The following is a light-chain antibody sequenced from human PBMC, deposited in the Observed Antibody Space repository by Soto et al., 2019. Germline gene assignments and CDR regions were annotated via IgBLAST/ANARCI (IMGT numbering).Light chain of an antibody. V-gene: IGLV2-11*01. CDR3: CSYAGSYTHV. Sequence: QSALTQPRSVSGSPGQSVTISCTGTSSDVGTYTYVSWYQQHPGKAPKLIIYDVIKRPSGVPDRFSGSKSGNTASLTISGLQAEYEADYYCCSYAGSYTHVFGTGTKLTVL. CDR2: DVI. J-gene: IGLJ1*01. CDR1: SSDVGTYTY.